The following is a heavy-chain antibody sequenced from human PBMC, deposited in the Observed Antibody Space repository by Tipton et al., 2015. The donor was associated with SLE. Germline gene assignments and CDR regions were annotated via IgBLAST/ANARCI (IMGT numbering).Heavy chain of an antibody. Sequence: SLRLSCAASGFTFSSYGMHWIRQAPGKGLEWVSYISSSSSYTNYADSVKGRFTISRDNAKNSLYLQMNSLRAEDTAVYYCARGTYYYDSRAFFDYWGQGTLVTVSS. D-gene: IGHD3-22*01. CDR2: ISSSSSYT. V-gene: IGHV3-11*05. CDR3: ARGTYYYDSRAFFDY. CDR1: GFTFSSYG. J-gene: IGHJ4*02.